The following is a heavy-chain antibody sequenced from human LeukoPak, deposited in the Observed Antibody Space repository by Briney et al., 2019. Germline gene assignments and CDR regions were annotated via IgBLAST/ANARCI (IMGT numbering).Heavy chain of an antibody. Sequence: PGGSLRLSCAASGFTFSSYAMSWVRQAPGKGLEWVSAISGSGGSTYYADSVKGRFTISRDNSKNTLYLQMNSLRAEDTAVYYCAKDPSCLDDYDVVSWGQGTLVTVSS. CDR1: GFTFSSYA. CDR2: ISGSGGST. J-gene: IGHJ4*02. D-gene: IGHD4-17*01. V-gene: IGHV3-23*01. CDR3: AKDPSCLDDYDVVS.